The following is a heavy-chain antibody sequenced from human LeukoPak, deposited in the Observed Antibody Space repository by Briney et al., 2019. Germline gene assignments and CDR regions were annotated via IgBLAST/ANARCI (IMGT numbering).Heavy chain of an antibody. CDR2: IWYDGSNK. Sequence: GRSLRLSCAASGFTFSSYGMHWVRQAPGKGLEWMAVIWYDGSNKYYADSVKGRFTISRDNSKNTLYLQMNSLRAEDTAVYYCAKSLIRLGYSIDYWGQGTLVTVSS. J-gene: IGHJ4*02. D-gene: IGHD2-15*01. V-gene: IGHV3-33*06. CDR1: GFTFSSYG. CDR3: AKSLIRLGYSIDY.